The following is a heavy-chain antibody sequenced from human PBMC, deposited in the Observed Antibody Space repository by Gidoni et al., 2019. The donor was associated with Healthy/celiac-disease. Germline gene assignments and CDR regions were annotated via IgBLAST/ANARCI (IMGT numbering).Heavy chain of an antibody. Sequence: EVQLVASGGGLVQPGRSLRLSCAASGVTFDDYAMNWVRQAPGKGLECVSGISWNRGSIGYADSVKGRFTISRDNAKNSLYLQMNSLRAEDTALYYCAKGLGLMVGGFDYWGQGTLVTVSS. D-gene: IGHD2-8*01. J-gene: IGHJ4*02. CDR3: AKGLGLMVGGFDY. CDR1: GVTFDDYA. V-gene: IGHV3-9*01. CDR2: ISWNRGSI.